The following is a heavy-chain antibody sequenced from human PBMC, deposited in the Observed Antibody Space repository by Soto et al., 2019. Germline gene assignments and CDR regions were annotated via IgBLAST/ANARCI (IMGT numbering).Heavy chain of an antibody. CDR1: GTSMSSTFW. J-gene: IGHJ4*02. V-gene: IGHV4-4*02. CDR3: ARVYSGSYSDY. Sequence: SETLSLTCVVSGTSMSSTFWWTWVRQSPKKGLEWIGEIFHSGSTHYNPSLKTRVTISVDKSKNQFSLKLSSVTAADTAVYYCARVYSGSYSDYWGQGTLVTVSS. D-gene: IGHD1-26*01. CDR2: IFHSGST.